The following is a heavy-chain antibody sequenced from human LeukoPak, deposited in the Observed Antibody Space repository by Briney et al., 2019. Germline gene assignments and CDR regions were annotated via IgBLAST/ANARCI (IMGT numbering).Heavy chain of an antibody. J-gene: IGHJ4*02. D-gene: IGHD5-12*01. V-gene: IGHV4-4*02. CDR3: ARDFRDSGYDFLDY. CDR2: IYHSGST. CDR1: GFTFSSYG. Sequence: PGRSLRLSCAASGFTFSSYGMHWVRQPPGKGLEWIGEIYHSGSTNYNPSLKSRVTISVDKSKNQFSLKLSSVTAADTAVYYCARDFRDSGYDFLDYWGQGTLVTVSS.